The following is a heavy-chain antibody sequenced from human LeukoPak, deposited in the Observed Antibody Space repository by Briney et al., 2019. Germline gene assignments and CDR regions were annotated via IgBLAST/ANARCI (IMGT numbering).Heavy chain of an antibody. CDR1: GFTVRSSY. J-gene: IGHJ3*01. D-gene: IGHD3-22*01. CDR2: IYSGGSP. V-gene: IGHV3-53*01. Sequence: GGSLRLSCAASGFTVRSSYMSWVRQAPGKGLERVSVIYSGGSPDYADSTKGRFTISSDNSKNTLYLQMNSLRVEDTAVYYCARDGADNSGYYFGSLWGQGTMVTVSS. CDR3: ARDGADNSGYYFGSL.